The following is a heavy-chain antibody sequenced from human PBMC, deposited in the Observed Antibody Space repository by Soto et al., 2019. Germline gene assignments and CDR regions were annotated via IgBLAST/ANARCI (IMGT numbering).Heavy chain of an antibody. Sequence: ASVKVSCKASGYTFTVYYMHWVRQAPGQGLEWMGWINPKSGGTMYPQKFQGRVTMTWDTSISTAYMALTRLRSDDTAVYYCAGDLAKGGGSAGFDYWGQGTLVTVSS. D-gene: IGHD1-26*01. CDR3: AGDLAKGGGSAGFDY. V-gene: IGHV1-2*02. J-gene: IGHJ4*02. CDR2: INPKSGGT. CDR1: GYTFTVYY.